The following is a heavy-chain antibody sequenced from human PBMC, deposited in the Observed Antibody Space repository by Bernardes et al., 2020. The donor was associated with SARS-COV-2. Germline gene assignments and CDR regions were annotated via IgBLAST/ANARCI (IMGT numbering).Heavy chain of an antibody. D-gene: IGHD4-17*01. V-gene: IGHV3-30*18. CDR2: IAFDGSRK. CDR1: GFTCTSCG. J-gene: IGHJ4*02. CDR3: AKTAPSTVTTEPYFFDY. Sequence: FLLLSGSAFGFTCTSCGMHWVRQAPGKGLEWVAVIAFDGSRKYYADSVKGRFSISRDNSKSTLYLQMNSLSTEDTSVYYCAKTAPSTVTTEPYFFDYWGQGALVTVSS.